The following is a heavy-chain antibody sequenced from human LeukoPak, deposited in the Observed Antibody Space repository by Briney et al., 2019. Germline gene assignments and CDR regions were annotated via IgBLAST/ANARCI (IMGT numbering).Heavy chain of an antibody. CDR3: ARDGYCSSTSCYGSGA. CDR1: GYTFTSYG. V-gene: IGHV7-4-1*02. CDR2: INTNTGNP. Sequence: GASVKVSCKASGYTFTSYGISWVRQAPGQGLEWMGWINTNTGNPTYAQGFTGRFVFSLDTSVSTAYLQISSLKAEDTAVYYCARDGYCSSTSCYGSGAWGQGTLVTVSS. D-gene: IGHD2-2*01. J-gene: IGHJ4*02.